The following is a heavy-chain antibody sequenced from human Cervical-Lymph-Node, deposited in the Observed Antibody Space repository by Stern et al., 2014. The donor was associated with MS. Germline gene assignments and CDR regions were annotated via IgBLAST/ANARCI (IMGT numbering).Heavy chain of an antibody. J-gene: IGHJ4*02. CDR3: VPGSGAFDY. CDR2: ISYDEKNE. D-gene: IGHD3-10*01. V-gene: IGHV3-30*03. Sequence: VQMVASGGGVVQPGTSLRLSCATSGFTFSRYAMHWVRQAPGKGLQWLAVISYDEKNENYADSVRGRFTISRDSSKKMLYLQMDSLTIDDTAVYYCVPGSGAFDYWGQGTLVIVSS. CDR1: GFTFSRYA.